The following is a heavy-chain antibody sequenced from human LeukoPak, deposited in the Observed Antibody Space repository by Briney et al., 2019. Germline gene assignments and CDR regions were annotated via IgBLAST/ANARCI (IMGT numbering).Heavy chain of an antibody. CDR3: ARYPYSTSSWSDP. V-gene: IGHV3-66*01. CDR2: IYSGGGT. CDR1: GXTVSSDY. D-gene: IGHD6-6*01. Sequence: PGGSLRLSCAASGXTVSSDYMSWVRQAPGKGLEWVSVIYSGGGTYYADSVRGRFTISRDNSKNTLYLQLNSLRAEDTAVYYCARYPYSTSSWSDPWGQGTLVTVSS. J-gene: IGHJ5*02.